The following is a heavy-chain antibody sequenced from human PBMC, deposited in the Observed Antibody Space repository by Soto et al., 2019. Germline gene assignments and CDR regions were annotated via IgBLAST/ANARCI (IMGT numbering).Heavy chain of an antibody. V-gene: IGHV4-34*01. Sequence: SETLSLTCAVYGGSFSVCYWSWILQPPGKXLXXIGDIHQSGRTHHHPHPTRPVTTPADTSKNPFSLKLSSVTAQDTAVYSCARDSGNLLSGLKVPYPPYYYYGMDVWGQGTTVTVSS. D-gene: IGHD5-12*01. CDR3: ARDSGNLLSGLKVPYPPYYYYGMDV. CDR1: GGSFSVCY. J-gene: IGHJ6*02. CDR2: IHQSGRT.